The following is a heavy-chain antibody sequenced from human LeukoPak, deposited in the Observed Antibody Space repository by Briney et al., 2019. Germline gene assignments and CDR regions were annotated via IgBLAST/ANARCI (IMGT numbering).Heavy chain of an antibody. J-gene: IGHJ2*01. CDR3: ARGLGIWYFDL. Sequence: PGGSLRLSCAASGFTVSSNYMSWVRQAPGKGLEWVSVAYSGGSTYYADSVKGRFTISRDNSKNTLNLQMNSLRAEDTAVYYCARGLGIWYFDLWGRGTLVTVSP. CDR2: AYSGGST. V-gene: IGHV3-53*01. CDR1: GFTVSSNY.